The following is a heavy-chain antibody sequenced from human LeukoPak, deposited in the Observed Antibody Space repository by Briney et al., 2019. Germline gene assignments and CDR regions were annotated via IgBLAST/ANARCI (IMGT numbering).Heavy chain of an antibody. CDR3: ARVWFGEHFDY. V-gene: IGHV3-9*01. CDR1: GFSFDDYA. CDR2: ISWNSGSM. D-gene: IGHD3-10*01. Sequence: GGSLRLSCAASGFSFDDYAMHWVRQAPGKGLEWVAGISWNSGSMDYVDSVKGRFTISRDNAKNSVYLQMNNLRAEDTAVYYCARVWFGEHFDYWGQGTLVTVSS. J-gene: IGHJ4*02.